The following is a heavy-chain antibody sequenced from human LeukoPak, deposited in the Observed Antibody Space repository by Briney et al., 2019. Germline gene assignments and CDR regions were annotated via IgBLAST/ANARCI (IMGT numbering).Heavy chain of an antibody. J-gene: IGHJ3*02. CDR3: ARTYPGEPDALDI. CDR2: TSISSSYI. Sequence: GGSLRLSCAASGFTFSSYSMNWVRQAPGKGLEWVSSTSISSSYIFYADSVKGRFTISRDNAKNSLYLQMNSLRAEDTAVYYCARTYPGEPDALDIWGQGTMVTVSS. V-gene: IGHV3-21*01. CDR1: GFTFSSYS. D-gene: IGHD3-10*01.